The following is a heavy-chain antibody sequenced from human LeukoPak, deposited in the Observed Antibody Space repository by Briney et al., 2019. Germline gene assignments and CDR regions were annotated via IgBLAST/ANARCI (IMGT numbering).Heavy chain of an antibody. V-gene: IGHV3-30*02. CDR3: ARVDYGDYVFDY. J-gene: IGHJ4*02. D-gene: IGHD4-17*01. CDR2: IRNDGSNT. CDR1: GFSFSSYG. Sequence: GGSLRLSCAASGFSFSSYGMHWLRQAPGKGLEWVAFIRNDGSNTYYADSVKGRFTISRDNSKNTLYLQMSSLRAEDTAVYYCARVDYGDYVFDYWGQGTLVTVSS.